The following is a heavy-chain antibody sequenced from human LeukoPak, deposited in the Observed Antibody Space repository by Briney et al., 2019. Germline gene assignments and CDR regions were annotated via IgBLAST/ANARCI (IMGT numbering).Heavy chain of an antibody. CDR2: IKQDGSEK. D-gene: IGHD2-2*02. CDR1: GGSISSSNW. V-gene: IGHV3-7*01. J-gene: IGHJ6*02. Sequence: PSGTLSLTCAVSGGSISSSNWWSWVRQAPGKGLEWVANIKQDGSEKYYVDSVKGRFTISRDNAKNSLYLQMNSLRAEDTAVYYCARDECSSTSCYIGGYYYYGMDVWGQGTTVTVSS. CDR3: ARDECSSTSCYIGGYYYYGMDV.